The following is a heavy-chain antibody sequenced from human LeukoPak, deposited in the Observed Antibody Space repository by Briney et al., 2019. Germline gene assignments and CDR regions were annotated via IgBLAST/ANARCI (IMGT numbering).Heavy chain of an antibody. CDR2: IIPMFGTA. V-gene: IGHV1-69*13. D-gene: IGHD3-22*01. CDR3: AREITATGHDYYDSSGYYDY. Sequence: GASVKVSCKASGDTFSNYAISWVRQAPGQGPEWMGGIIPMFGTANYAQKFQDRVTIIADEFTSTAYMELSSLRSEDTAVYYCAREITATGHDYYDSSGYYDYWGQGTLVTVSS. CDR1: GDTFSNYA. J-gene: IGHJ4*02.